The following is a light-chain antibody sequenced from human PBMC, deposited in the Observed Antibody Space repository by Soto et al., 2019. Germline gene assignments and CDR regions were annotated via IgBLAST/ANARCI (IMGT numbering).Light chain of an antibody. J-gene: IGKJ4*01. V-gene: IGKV3-20*01. CDR1: QTVSRS. Sequence: EIVLTQSPAILSVSPWERSTLSCEASQTVSRSLAWYQQKPGQAPRLLIYGASSRATGIPDSFSGSGSATDFTLTISRLETADFAAYYCQQYGSSLALTFGGGTKVDIK. CDR2: GAS. CDR3: QQYGSSLALT.